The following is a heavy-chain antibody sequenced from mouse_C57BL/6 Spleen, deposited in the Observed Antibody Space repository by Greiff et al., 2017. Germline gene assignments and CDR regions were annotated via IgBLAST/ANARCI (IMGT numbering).Heavy chain of an antibody. CDR2: IDPSDSET. D-gene: IGHD1-1*01. CDR1: GYTFTSYR. CDR3: ARSEGNYYGSSYIAY. J-gene: IGHJ3*01. V-gene: IGHV1-52*01. Sequence: QVQLQQPGAELVRPGSSVKLSCKASGYTFTSYRMHWVKQRPIQGLEWIGNIDPSDSETHYNQKFKDKATLTVDKSSSTAYMQLSSLTSEDSAVYYCARSEGNYYGSSYIAYWGQGTLVTVSA.